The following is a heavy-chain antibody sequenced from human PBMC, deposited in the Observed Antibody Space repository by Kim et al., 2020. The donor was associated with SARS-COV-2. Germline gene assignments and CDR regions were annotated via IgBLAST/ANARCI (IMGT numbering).Heavy chain of an antibody. Sequence: SETLSLTCAVYGGSFSGYYWSWIRQPPGKGLEWIGEINHSGSTNYNPSLKSRVTISVDTSKNQFSLKLSSVTAADTAVYYCARGVVATIGLDYWGQGTLVTVSS. CDR3: ARGVVATIGLDY. V-gene: IGHV4-34*01. J-gene: IGHJ4*02. CDR1: GGSFSGYY. D-gene: IGHD5-12*01. CDR2: INHSGST.